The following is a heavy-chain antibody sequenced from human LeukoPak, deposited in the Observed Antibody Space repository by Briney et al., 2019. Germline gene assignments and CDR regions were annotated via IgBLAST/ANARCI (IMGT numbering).Heavy chain of an antibody. D-gene: IGHD3-10*01. CDR1: GYSISSGYY. Sequence: SKTLSLTCSVSGYSISSGYYWGWIRQPPGKGLEWIGSMYHSGSSYYNPSLKSRVTISVDTSKNQFSLKLTSVTAADTAVYYCARQTGSGLFILPGGQGTLVTVSS. V-gene: IGHV4-38-2*02. J-gene: IGHJ4*02. CDR2: MYHSGSS. CDR3: ARQTGSGLFILP.